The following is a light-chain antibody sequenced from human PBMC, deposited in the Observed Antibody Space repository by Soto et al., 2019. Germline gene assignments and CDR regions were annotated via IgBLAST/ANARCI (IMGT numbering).Light chain of an antibody. CDR3: TSYSSRSTPLL. CDR1: SSDVGGYNF. V-gene: IGLV2-14*01. Sequence: QSALTQPASVSGSPGQSITIFCTGSSSDVGGYNFVSWYQQHPGKVPKLMIYEVNKRPSGVSNRFSGSKSGNTASLTISGLQAEDEADYYCTSYSSRSTPLLFGTGTKVTVL. CDR2: EVN. J-gene: IGLJ1*01.